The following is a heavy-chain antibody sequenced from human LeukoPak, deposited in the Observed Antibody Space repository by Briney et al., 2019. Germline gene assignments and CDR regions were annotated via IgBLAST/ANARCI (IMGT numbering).Heavy chain of an antibody. J-gene: IGHJ4*02. D-gene: IGHD6-19*01. CDR2: ISSSGGTR. CDR3: ATLTVASSCDY. CDR1: GFAFSVYE. V-gene: IGHV3-48*03. Sequence: PGGSLRLSCAASGFAFSVYEMYWVRQAPGKGLEWVSYISSSGGTRYYADSVKGRFTVSRDNAKNSLYLQMNSLRAEDTAVYYCATLTVASSCDYWGQGTLVTVSS.